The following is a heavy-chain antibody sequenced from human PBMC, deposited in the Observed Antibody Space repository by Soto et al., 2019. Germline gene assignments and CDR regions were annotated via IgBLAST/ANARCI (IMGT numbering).Heavy chain of an antibody. CDR1: GYTFTGYY. Sequence: SVKVSCKASGYTFTGYYMHWVRQAPGQGLEWMGWINPNSGGTNYAQKFQGWVTMTRDTSISTAYMELSRLRSDDTAVYYCARGVKEQWLSDAFDIWGQGTMVTVSS. J-gene: IGHJ3*02. D-gene: IGHD6-19*01. CDR2: INPNSGGT. CDR3: ARGVKEQWLSDAFDI. V-gene: IGHV1-2*04.